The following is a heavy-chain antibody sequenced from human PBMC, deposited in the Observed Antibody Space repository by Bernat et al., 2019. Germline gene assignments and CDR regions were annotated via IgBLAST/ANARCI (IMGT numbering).Heavy chain of an antibody. CDR3: ARDYDSSGYLLSHYYGMDV. D-gene: IGHD3-22*01. J-gene: IGHJ6*02. Sequence: HVQLVESGGGVVQPGRSLRLSCAASGFTFSSYGMHWVRQAPGKGLEWVAVIWYDGSNKYYADSVKGRFTISRDNSKNTLYLQMNSLRAEDTAVYYCARDYDSSGYLLSHYYGMDVWGQGTTVTVSS. CDR1: GFTFSSYG. CDR2: IWYDGSNK. V-gene: IGHV3-33*01.